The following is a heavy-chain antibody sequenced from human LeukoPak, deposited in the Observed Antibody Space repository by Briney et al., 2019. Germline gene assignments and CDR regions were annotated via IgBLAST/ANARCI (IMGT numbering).Heavy chain of an antibody. V-gene: IGHV3-21*01. CDR2: IRFTGSYI. J-gene: IGHJ4*02. Sequence: PGGPLEPSCAASGFPFRRYSMKRGRQAPGRGLEGVPSIRFTGSYIYYADSVKGRFTISRDDAKNLLSLQMISLRVEDTAVYYCARAGPRRDGYNSDYWGQGTLVTVSS. CDR3: ARAGPRRDGYNSDY. D-gene: IGHD5-24*01. CDR1: GFPFRRYS.